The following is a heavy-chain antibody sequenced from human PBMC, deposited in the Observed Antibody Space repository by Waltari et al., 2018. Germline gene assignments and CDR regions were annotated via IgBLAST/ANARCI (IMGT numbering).Heavy chain of an antibody. CDR2: IWYDGSNK. Sequence: GRSLRLSCAASGFTFSSYGMHWVRQAPGKGLEWVAVIWYDGSNKYYADSVKGRFTISRDNSKNTLYLQMNSLRAEDTAVYYCARELPLGVAVAGSLAYWGQGTLVTVSS. CDR3: ARELPLGVAVAGSLAY. J-gene: IGHJ4*02. D-gene: IGHD6-19*01. V-gene: IGHV3-33*01. CDR1: GFTFSSYG.